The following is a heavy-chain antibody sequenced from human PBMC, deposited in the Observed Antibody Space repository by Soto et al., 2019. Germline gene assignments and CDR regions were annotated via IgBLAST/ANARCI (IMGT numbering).Heavy chain of an antibody. CDR2: LYSGGST. J-gene: IGHJ5*02. V-gene: IGHV3-66*01. D-gene: IGHD2-2*01. Sequence: EVQLVESGGGLVQTGGSLRLSCAASGFTVSSNYMSWVRQAPGKGLEWVSVLYSGGSTYYADSVKGRFTISRDNSKNTLFLQMNTLRAEDTAVYYCARAIAVVPAAVYLYAWGQGTLVTVSS. CDR1: GFTVSSNY. CDR3: ARAIAVVPAAVYLYA.